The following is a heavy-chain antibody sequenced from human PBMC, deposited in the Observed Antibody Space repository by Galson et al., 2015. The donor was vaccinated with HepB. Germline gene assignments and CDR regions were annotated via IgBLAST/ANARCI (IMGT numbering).Heavy chain of an antibody. CDR3: VRDGIYCRGGWCHPY. CDR2: ISDNSGEI. CDR1: GFSFSSYA. Sequence: SLRLSCAASGFSFSSYAMAWVRRAPGKGLEWVSTISDNSGEIHFADSVKGRFTISRDNSKNTLYLQMSSLRAEDTAVYHCVRDGIYCRGGWCHPYWGQGTLVSVSS. D-gene: IGHD2-15*01. J-gene: IGHJ4*02. V-gene: IGHV3-23*01.